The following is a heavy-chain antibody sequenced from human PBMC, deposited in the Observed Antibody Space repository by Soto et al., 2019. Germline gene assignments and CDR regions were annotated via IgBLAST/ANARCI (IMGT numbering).Heavy chain of an antibody. V-gene: IGHV5-51*01. CDR2: IYPGDSDT. D-gene: IGHD5-18*01. Sequence: GESLKISCKGSGYSFTSYWIGWVRQMPGKGLEWMGIIYPGDSDTRYSPSFQGQVTISADKSISTAYLQWSSLKASDTAMYYCARRLPLYSYGFYALDVWGQGTTVTVSS. J-gene: IGHJ6*02. CDR1: GYSFTSYW. CDR3: ARRLPLYSYGFYALDV.